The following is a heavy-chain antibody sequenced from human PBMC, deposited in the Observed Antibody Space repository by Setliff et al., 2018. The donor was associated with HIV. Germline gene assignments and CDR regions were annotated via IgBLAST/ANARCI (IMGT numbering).Heavy chain of an antibody. Sequence: LRLSCTDSGFTFGAYAMTWVRQAPGKGLEWVGFIRGKRGKAYGGTTEYATSVKGRFTISRDDSKSIAYLEMNSLKTEDTAVYYCTRELAVPGTSFFDYWGQGTLVTVSS. CDR1: GFTFGAYA. CDR2: IRGKRGKAYGGTT. J-gene: IGHJ4*02. V-gene: IGHV3-49*04. D-gene: IGHD6-19*01. CDR3: TRELAVPGTSFFDY.